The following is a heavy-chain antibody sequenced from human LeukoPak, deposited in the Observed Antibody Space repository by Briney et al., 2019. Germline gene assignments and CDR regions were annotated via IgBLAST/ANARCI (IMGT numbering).Heavy chain of an antibody. V-gene: IGHV5-10-1*01. Sequence: GESLKISCKGSGYSFTSYWISWVRQMPGKGLEWMGRIDPSDSYTNYSPSFQGHVTISADKSISTAYLQWSSLKASDTAMYYCAGAGIAVAGNAEYFQHWGQGTLVTVFS. J-gene: IGHJ1*01. CDR2: IDPSDSYT. D-gene: IGHD6-19*01. CDR3: AGAGIAVAGNAEYFQH. CDR1: GYSFTSYW.